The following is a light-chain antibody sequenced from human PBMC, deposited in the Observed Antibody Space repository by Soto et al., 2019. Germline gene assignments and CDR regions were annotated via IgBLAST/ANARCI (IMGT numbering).Light chain of an antibody. CDR3: QKYKIGPRT. CDR2: AAA. CDR1: QGIANY. V-gene: IGKV1-27*01. J-gene: IGKJ4*01. Sequence: DIQTSCYSSSLSASVGYSGTSTCRASQGIANYLAWYQQKPGKGPRLLIYAAATLQSGVPSRFSGSGSGTDFTLTISSLQPEDVATYYCQKYKIGPRTFGEGTKVDIK.